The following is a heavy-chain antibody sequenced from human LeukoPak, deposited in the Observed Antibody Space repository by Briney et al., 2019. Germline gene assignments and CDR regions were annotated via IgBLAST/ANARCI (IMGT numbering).Heavy chain of an antibody. CDR3: AKDLWRAPDY. V-gene: IGHV3-23*01. CDR2: ISGSGGST. D-gene: IGHD3-3*01. Sequence: GGTLRLSCAAAGFTFSSYGMSWVRPAPGKGLEWVSAISGSGGSTSYADSVKRWFTISRDNSKNTLYLQMNSLRAEDTAVYYCAKDLWRAPDYWGQGTLVTVSS. J-gene: IGHJ4*02. CDR1: GFTFSSYG.